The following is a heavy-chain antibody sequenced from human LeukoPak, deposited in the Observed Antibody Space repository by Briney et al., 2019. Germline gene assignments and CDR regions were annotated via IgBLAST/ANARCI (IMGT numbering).Heavy chain of an antibody. V-gene: IGHV3-74*01. CDR3: AESRDAYNDFDY. J-gene: IGHJ4*02. CDR1: GFTFSSHW. D-gene: IGHD5-24*01. CDR2: IKSDGSTT. Sequence: PGGSLRLSCAASGFTFSSHWMHWARQPPGKGLVWVSRIKSDGSTTTYADSVKGRFTISRDNAKNTLYLQMNSLRVEDTAVYYCAESRDAYNDFDYWGQGTLVTVSS.